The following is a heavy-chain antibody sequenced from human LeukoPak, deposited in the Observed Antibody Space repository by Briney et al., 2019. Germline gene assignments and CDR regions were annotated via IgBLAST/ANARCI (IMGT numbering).Heavy chain of an antibody. V-gene: IGHV3-30-3*01. D-gene: IGHD5-18*01. CDR3: ARSDTAMVSARGDY. CDR1: GFTFSSYA. Sequence: PGGSLGLSCAASGFTFSSYAMHWVRQAPGKGLEWVAVISYDGSNKYYADSVKGRFTISRDNSKNTLYLQMNSLRAEDTAVYYCARSDTAMVSARGDYWGQGTLVTVSS. CDR2: ISYDGSNK. J-gene: IGHJ4*02.